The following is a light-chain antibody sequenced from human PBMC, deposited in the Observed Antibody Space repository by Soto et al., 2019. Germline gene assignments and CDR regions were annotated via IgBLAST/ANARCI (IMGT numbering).Light chain of an antibody. CDR1: QSISSY. J-gene: IGKJ1*01. Sequence: DIPMTQSPSSVSASLGDRVTITCRASQSISSYLNWYQQKPGTAPRLLIYAASTLQSGVPLTFSGSGSGTDFTLTISSLQPEDFATYYCQQSYSNPHTFGQGTKV. V-gene: IGKV1-39*01. CDR3: QQSYSNPHT. CDR2: AAS.